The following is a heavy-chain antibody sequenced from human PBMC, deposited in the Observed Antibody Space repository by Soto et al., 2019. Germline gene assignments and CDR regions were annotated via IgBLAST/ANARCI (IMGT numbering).Heavy chain of an antibody. D-gene: IGHD7-27*01. J-gene: IGHJ6*02. Sequence: GESLKISCAASGFTFSSYEMNWVRQAPGKGLEWVSYISSSGSTIYYADSVKGRFTISRDNAKNSLYLQMNSLRAEDTAVYYCARVQTGYYYYGMDVWGQGTTVTVSS. V-gene: IGHV3-48*03. CDR1: GFTFSSYE. CDR3: ARVQTGYYYYGMDV. CDR2: ISSSGSTI.